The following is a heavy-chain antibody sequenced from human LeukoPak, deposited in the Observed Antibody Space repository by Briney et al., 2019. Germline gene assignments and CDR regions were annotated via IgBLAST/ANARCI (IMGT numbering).Heavy chain of an antibody. CDR2: IHYRGGT. CDR3: ATPNDAFNI. Sequence: PSGTLSLTCAVSGGSISNENWWSWVRQPPGKGLEWIGEIHYRGGTNYNPSLRSRVTTSVDTSKNQFSLKMTSVTAADTAVYYCATPNDAFNIWGQGTMVTVSS. J-gene: IGHJ3*02. V-gene: IGHV4-4*02. CDR1: GGSISNENW.